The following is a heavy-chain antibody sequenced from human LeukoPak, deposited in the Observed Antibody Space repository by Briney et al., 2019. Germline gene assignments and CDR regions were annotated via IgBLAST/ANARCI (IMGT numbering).Heavy chain of an antibody. Sequence: GGSLRLSCAASGFSFSNFAMTWVRQAPGKGLEWVAGVSGSGADTYYADSVKGRFTISRDNSRTTLYLQMISLRADDTAVYYCAKSYNNPTVAVRVRGVIPYFDYWGQGSLVTVSS. J-gene: IGHJ4*02. V-gene: IGHV3-23*01. CDR2: VSGSGADT. CDR3: AKSYNNPTVAVRVRGVIPYFDY. D-gene: IGHD3-10*01. CDR1: GFSFSNFA.